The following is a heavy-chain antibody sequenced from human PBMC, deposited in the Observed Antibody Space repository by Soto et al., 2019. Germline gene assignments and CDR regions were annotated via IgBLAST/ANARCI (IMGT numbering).Heavy chain of an antibody. D-gene: IGHD6-13*01. CDR1: GFTFSSYG. CDR3: AKPRVAEWVYFDY. CDR2: ISYDGSNK. V-gene: IGHV3-30*18. Sequence: SGGSLRLSCAASGFTFSSYGMHWVRQAPGKGLEWVAVISYDGSNKYYADSVKGRFTISRDNSKNTLYLQMNSLRAEDTAVYYCAKPRVAEWVYFDYRGQGTLVTVSS. J-gene: IGHJ4*02.